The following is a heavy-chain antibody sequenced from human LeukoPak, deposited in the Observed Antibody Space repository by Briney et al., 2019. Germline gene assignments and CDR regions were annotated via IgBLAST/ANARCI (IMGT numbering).Heavy chain of an antibody. CDR3: AKAKGGSWYDFDC. Sequence: PGGSLRLSCAASGFTFSSYGMHWVRQAPGKGLEWVSVISSSAGSTYYADSVQGRFTISRDNSINTLYLQMNSLRAEDTAVYYCAKAKGGSWYDFDCWGQGTLVTVSS. D-gene: IGHD6-13*01. CDR1: GFTFSSYG. V-gene: IGHV3-23*01. CDR2: ISSSAGST. J-gene: IGHJ4*02.